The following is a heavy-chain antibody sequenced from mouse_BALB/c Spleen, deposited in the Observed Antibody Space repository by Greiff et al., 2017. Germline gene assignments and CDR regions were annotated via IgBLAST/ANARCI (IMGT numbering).Heavy chain of an antibody. V-gene: IGHV3-6*02. J-gene: IGHJ3*01. CDR1: GYSITSGYY. Sequence: VQLKESGPGLVKPSQSLSLTCSVTGYSITSGYYWNWIRQFPGNKLEWMGYISYDGSNNYNPSLKNRISITRDTSKNQFFLKLNSVTTEDTATYYCAIYYRFPFAYWGQGTLVTVSA. CDR3: AIYYRFPFAY. CDR2: ISYDGSN. D-gene: IGHD2-14*01.